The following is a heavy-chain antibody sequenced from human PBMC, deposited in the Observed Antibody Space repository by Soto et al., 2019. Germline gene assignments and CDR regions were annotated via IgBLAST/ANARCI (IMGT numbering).Heavy chain of an antibody. CDR3: ARLYCSSTSCYVNWFDP. J-gene: IGHJ5*02. D-gene: IGHD2-2*01. CDR1: GFTFSSYS. V-gene: IGHV3-21*01. Sequence: GGSLRLSCAASGFTFSSYSMNWVRQAPGKGLEWVSSISSSSSYIYYADSVKGRFTISRDNAKNSLYLQMNSLRAEDTAVYYCARLYCSSTSCYVNWFDPWGQGTLVTVSS. CDR2: ISSSSSYI.